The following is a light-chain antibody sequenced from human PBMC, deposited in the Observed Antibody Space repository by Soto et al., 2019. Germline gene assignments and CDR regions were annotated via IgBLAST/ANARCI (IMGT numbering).Light chain of an antibody. CDR1: QSISSY. CDR2: AAS. V-gene: IGKV1-39*01. Sequence: DLQMTQSPSSLSASVGDRVTITCRASQSISSYLNWYQQKPGKAPKLLIYAASSLQSGVPSRFSGSGSGTDFTLTISSLQPEDFATYYCQQSYSFGQGTKPEIK. J-gene: IGKJ2*01. CDR3: QQSYS.